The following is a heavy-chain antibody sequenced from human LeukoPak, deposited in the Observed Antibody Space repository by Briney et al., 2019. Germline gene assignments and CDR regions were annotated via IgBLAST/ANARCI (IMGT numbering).Heavy chain of an antibody. J-gene: IGHJ4*02. Sequence: GGSLRLSCAASGFTFSGYAMSWVRQAPGKGLEWVSAISGSGGSTYYADSVKGRFTISRDNSKNTLYLQMNSLRAEDTAVYYCAKDRRGQWLVGYFDYWGQGTLVTVSS. D-gene: IGHD6-19*01. CDR2: ISGSGGST. CDR3: AKDRRGQWLVGYFDY. V-gene: IGHV3-23*01. CDR1: GFTFSGYA.